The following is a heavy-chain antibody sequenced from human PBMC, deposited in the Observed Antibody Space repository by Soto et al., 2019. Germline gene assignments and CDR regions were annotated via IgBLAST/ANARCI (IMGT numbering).Heavy chain of an antibody. CDR2: ISGSGGST. CDR1: GFTFSSYA. D-gene: IGHD1-26*01. J-gene: IGHJ3*02. Sequence: QAGGSLRLSCAASGFTFSSYAMSWVRQAPGKGLEWVSAISGSGGSTYYADSVKGRFTISRDNSKNTLYLQMNSLRAEDTAVYYCAKDAHSGRPPRVLLDIWGQGTMVTVSS. CDR3: AKDAHSGRPPRVLLDI. V-gene: IGHV3-23*01.